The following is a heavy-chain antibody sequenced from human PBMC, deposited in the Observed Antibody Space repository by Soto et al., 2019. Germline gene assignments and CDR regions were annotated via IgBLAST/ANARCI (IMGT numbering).Heavy chain of an antibody. CDR2: IKQDGSEK. CDR3: ASLIGSSLPY. J-gene: IGHJ4*02. D-gene: IGHD6-6*01. Sequence: GGSLRLSCAASGFTFSSYWMSWVRQAPGKGLEWVANIKQDGSEKYYVDSVKGRFTISRDDAKNSLYLQMNSLRAEDTAVYYCASLIGSSLPYWGQGTLVTAPQ. CDR1: GFTFSSYW. V-gene: IGHV3-7*03.